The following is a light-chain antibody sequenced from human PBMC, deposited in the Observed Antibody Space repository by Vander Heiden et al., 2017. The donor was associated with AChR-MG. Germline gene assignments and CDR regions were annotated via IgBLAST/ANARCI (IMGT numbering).Light chain of an antibody. J-gene: IGKJ2*01. Sequence: EIVMTQSPATLSVSPGERVTLSCRASQSVTNTLAWYQQKPGQAPRLLIHGASNRATGIPARFSGSGYGTEFALTISRLQSEDFAVYFCQQYSNWYTFGQGTKLEMK. CDR2: GAS. CDR3: QQYSNWYT. V-gene: IGKV3-15*01. CDR1: QSVTNT.